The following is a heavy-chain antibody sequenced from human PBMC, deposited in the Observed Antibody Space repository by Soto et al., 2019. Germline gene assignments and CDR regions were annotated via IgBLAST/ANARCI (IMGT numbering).Heavy chain of an antibody. J-gene: IGHJ4*02. CDR3: ARGFMTTVTHNDY. D-gene: IGHD4-17*01. V-gene: IGHV1-69*02. CDR1: GGTFSRYT. Sequence: GASVKVSCQASGGTFSRYTISWVRQAPGQGLEWMGRIIPILGIANYAQKFQGRVTITADKSTSTAYMELSSLRSEDTAVYYCARGFMTTVTHNDYWGQGTLVIV. CDR2: IIPILGIA.